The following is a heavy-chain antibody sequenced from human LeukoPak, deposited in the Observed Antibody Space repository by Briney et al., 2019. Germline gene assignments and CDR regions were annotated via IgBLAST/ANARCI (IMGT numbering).Heavy chain of an antibody. V-gene: IGHV3-21*01. J-gene: IGHJ4*01. CDR1: GFTVSSYN. D-gene: IGHD4-17*01. CDR3: AKDGPTVTIFGHFDY. Sequence: GGSLRLSCAASGFTVSSYNMNWVRQAPGKGLEWVSFISSSPTNIYYAASVKGRFTISRDNAKNSVYLQLNSLRAEDTAVYYCAKDGPTVTIFGHFDYWGHGTLVTVSS. CDR2: ISSSPTNI.